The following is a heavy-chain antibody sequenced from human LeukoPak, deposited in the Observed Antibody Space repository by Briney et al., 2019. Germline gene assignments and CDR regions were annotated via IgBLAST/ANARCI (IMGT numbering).Heavy chain of an antibody. CDR1: GYTLTELS. J-gene: IGHJ4*02. V-gene: IGHV1-24*01. D-gene: IGHD2-2*01. CDR2: FDPEDGET. Sequence: ASVKVSCKVSGYTLTELSMHWVRQAPGKGLEWMGGFDPEDGETIYAQKFQGRVTMTEDTSTDTAYMELSSLRSEDTAVYYCARTRGYCSSTSCYIFDYWGQGTLVTVSS. CDR3: ARTRGYCSSTSCYIFDY.